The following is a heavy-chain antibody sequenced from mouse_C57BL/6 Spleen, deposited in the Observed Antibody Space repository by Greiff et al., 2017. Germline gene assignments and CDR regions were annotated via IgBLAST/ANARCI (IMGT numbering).Heavy chain of an antibody. Sequence: QVQLKESGAELVKPGASVKMSCKASGYTFTTYPIEWMKQNHGKSLEWIGNFHPYNDDTKYNEKFKGKATLTVEKSSSTVYLVLSRLTSDDSAVYYCARGGLREHDGTFDVWGTGTTVTVSS. CDR1: GYTFTTYP. CDR2: FHPYNDDT. CDR3: ARGGLREHDGTFDV. D-gene: IGHD2-2*01. J-gene: IGHJ1*03. V-gene: IGHV1-47*01.